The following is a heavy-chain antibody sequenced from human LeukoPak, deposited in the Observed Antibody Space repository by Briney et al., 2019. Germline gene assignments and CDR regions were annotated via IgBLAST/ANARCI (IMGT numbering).Heavy chain of an antibody. CDR2: IYTSGST. Sequence: TLSLTCTVSGGSISSGSYYWSWIRQPAGKGLEWIGRIYTSGSTNYNPSLKSRVTISVDTSKNQFSLKLSSVTAADTAVYYCARGIAAAGTYYWGQGTLVTVSS. D-gene: IGHD6-13*01. J-gene: IGHJ4*02. V-gene: IGHV4-61*02. CDR1: GGSISSGSYY. CDR3: ARGIAAAGTYY.